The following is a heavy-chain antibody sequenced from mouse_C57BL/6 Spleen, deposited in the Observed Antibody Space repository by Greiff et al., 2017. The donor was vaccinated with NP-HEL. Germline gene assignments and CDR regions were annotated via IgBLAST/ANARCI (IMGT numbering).Heavy chain of an antibody. V-gene: IGHV1-42*01. J-gene: IGHJ4*01. CDR1: GYSFTGYY. CDR3: ARSDLYAMDY. CDR2: INPSTGGT. Sequence: EVQLQQSGPELVKPGASVKISCKASGYSFTGYYMNWVKQSPEKSLEWIGEINPSTGGTTYNQKFKAKATLTVDKSSSTAYMQLKSLTSEDSAVYYCARSDLYAMDYWGQGTSVTVSS.